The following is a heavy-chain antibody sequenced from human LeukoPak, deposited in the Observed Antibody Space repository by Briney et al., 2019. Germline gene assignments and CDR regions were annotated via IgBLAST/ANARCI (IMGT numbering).Heavy chain of an antibody. D-gene: IGHD3-16*01. Sequence: SETLSLTCAVSGGSISSNNWWSWVRQPPGKGLEWIGEIYHSGSTNYNPSLRSRVTISVDKSKNQFFLKLSSVTAADTAVYYCARSGGTYDYVWGSLNWFDPWGQGTLVTVSS. CDR1: GGSISSNNW. CDR3: ARSGGTYDYVWGSLNWFDP. V-gene: IGHV4-4*02. J-gene: IGHJ5*02. CDR2: IYHSGST.